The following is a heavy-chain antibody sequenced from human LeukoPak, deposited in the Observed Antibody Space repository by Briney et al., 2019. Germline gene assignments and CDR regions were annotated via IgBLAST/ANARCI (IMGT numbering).Heavy chain of an antibody. J-gene: IGHJ6*02. Sequence: PSETLSLTCTVSGGSINTRRYYRGWIRQPPGKGLECIGTIYYSGSTDYNPSLKSRVTISVDTSKNQFSLKLSSVTAADTAVYYCARVQYYYDSTDYSFYYDGMDVWGQGTTVTVSS. D-gene: IGHD3-22*01. CDR3: ARVQYYYDSTDYSFYYDGMDV. CDR1: GGSINTRRYY. V-gene: IGHV4-39*07. CDR2: IYYSGST.